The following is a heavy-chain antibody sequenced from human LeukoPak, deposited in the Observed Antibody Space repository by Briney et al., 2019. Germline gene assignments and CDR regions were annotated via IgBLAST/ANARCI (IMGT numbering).Heavy chain of an antibody. CDR1: GFTFSSYS. D-gene: IGHD3/OR15-3a*01. CDR3: ARDSHNDFWTGYYDS. Sequence: GGSLRLSCAASGFTFSSYSMNWVRQAPGKGLEWVSSSSSSSSYIYYADSVKSRFTISRDNAKNSLYLQMNSLRAEDTAVYYCARDSHNDFWTGYYDSWGQGTLVTVSS. V-gene: IGHV3-21*01. J-gene: IGHJ4*02. CDR2: SSSSSSYI.